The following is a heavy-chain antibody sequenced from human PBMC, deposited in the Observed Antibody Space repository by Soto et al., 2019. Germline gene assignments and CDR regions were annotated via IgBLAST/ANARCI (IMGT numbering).Heavy chain of an antibody. D-gene: IGHD3-10*01. CDR1: GGTFSSYT. V-gene: IGHV1-69*02. J-gene: IGHJ4*02. CDR3: ASDGGTMVRGYGY. CDR2: IIPILGIA. Sequence: QVQLVQSGAEVKKPGSSVKVSCKASGGTFSSYTISWVRQAPGQGLEWMGRIIPILGIANYAQKFQGRVTITADKSTSTAYMEVSSLRSEDTAVYFCASDGGTMVRGYGYWGQGTLVTVSS.